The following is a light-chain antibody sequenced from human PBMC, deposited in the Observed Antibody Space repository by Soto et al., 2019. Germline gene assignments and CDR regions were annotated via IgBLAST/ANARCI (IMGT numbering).Light chain of an antibody. V-gene: IGLV1-44*01. Sequence: QSVLTQPPSASGTPGQRVTISCSGRSSNIGSNTVNWYQQLPGTAPKLLIYSNNQRPSGVPDRFSGSKSGTSASLAISGLQSEDEDDYYCAAWDDSLNGGVFGGGTKLPVL. CDR2: SNN. CDR3: AAWDDSLNGGV. J-gene: IGLJ3*02. CDR1: SSNIGSNT.